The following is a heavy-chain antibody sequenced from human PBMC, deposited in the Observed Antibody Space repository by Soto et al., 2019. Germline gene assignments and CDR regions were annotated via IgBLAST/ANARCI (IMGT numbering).Heavy chain of an antibody. D-gene: IGHD3-10*01. V-gene: IGHV4-59*01. J-gene: IGHJ5*02. CDR2: IYYTGNT. CDR3: ARGGASSKWLDP. Sequence: PSETLSLTYTVSGSSISGYYWSSIRQPPGKERECIGYIYYTGNTISNPSLNSRVTMSVDTSKNQFSLHLNYVTAADTAVYYCARGGASSKWLDPWGQGTLVTVSS. CDR1: GSSISGYY.